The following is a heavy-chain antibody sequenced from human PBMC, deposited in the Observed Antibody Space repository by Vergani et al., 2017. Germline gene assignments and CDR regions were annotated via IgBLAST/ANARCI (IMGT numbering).Heavy chain of an antibody. Sequence: EVQLLESGGDLVQPGGSLRLSCASSGFTFSSNDMSWVRQVPGKGLEWGSATSGSGGSTYYADSAKGRFTISRDNSKNTLYLQMNSLRAEDTAVYYCAKLYCSITSCYPHNWFDPWGQGSLVTVSS. CDR2: TSGSGGST. J-gene: IGHJ5*02. CDR3: AKLYCSITSCYPHNWFDP. CDR1: GFTFSSND. D-gene: IGHD2-2*01. V-gene: IGHV3-23*01.